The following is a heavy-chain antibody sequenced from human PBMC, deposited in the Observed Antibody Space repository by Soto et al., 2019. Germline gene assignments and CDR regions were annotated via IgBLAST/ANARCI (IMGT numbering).Heavy chain of an antibody. D-gene: IGHD6-13*01. V-gene: IGHV1-18*01. J-gene: IGHJ5*02. CDR3: ARDEYSSSWQLVGFDP. Sequence: QVQLVQSGAEVKKPGASVKVSCKASGYTFTSYGISWVRQAPGEGLEWMGWISAYNGNTNYAQKLQGRVTMTTDTTTSTAYMELRSLRSDDTAVYYCARDEYSSSWQLVGFDPWGQGTLVTVSS. CDR2: ISAYNGNT. CDR1: GYTFTSYG.